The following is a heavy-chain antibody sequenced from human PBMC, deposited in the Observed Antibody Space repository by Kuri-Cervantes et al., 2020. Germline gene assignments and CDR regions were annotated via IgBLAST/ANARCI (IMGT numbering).Heavy chain of an antibody. J-gene: IGHJ4*02. CDR3: ADERYDTGDY. V-gene: IGHV3-30*18. CDR1: GGSISSSS. Sequence: LSLTCTVSGGSISSSSYYWGWIRQPPGKGLEWVAVISYDGSNKYYADSVKGRFTISRDNSKNTLYLQMNSLRAEDTAVYYCADERYDTGDYWGQGTLVTVSS. D-gene: IGHD3-3*01. CDR2: ISYDGSNK.